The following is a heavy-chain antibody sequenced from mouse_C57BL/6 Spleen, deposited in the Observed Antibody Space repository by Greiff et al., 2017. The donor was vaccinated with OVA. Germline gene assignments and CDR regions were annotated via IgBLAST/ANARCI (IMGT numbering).Heavy chain of an antibody. CDR1: GFTFSSYA. D-gene: IGHD1-1*01. Sequence: EVQRVESGEGLVKPGGSLKLSCAASGFTFSSYAMSWVRQTPEKRLEWVAYISSGGDYIYYADTVKGRFTISRDNARNTLYLQMSSLKSEDTAMYYCTRYYGSSYAMDYWGQGTSVTVSS. CDR2: ISSGGDYI. J-gene: IGHJ4*01. CDR3: TRYYGSSYAMDY. V-gene: IGHV5-9-1*02.